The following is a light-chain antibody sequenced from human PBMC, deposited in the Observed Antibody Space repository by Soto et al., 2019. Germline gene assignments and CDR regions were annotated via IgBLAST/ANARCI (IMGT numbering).Light chain of an antibody. CDR2: AAS. CDR1: QSVSSG. J-gene: IGKJ1*01. V-gene: IGKV3-15*01. CDR3: QKYNGARRT. Sequence: EIVMTQSPATLSVSPGERASLSCRAGQSVSSGLAWYQQKPGQTPRLLIYAASTRATGIPARFRGSGSGTDFTLTISSLQPEDVATYYCQKYNGARRTFGQGTKVDIK.